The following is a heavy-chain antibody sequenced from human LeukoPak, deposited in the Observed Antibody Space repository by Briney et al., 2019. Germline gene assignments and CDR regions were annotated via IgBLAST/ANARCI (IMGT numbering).Heavy chain of an antibody. V-gene: IGHV3-48*01. CDR1: GFTFSRYS. CDR3: ARVFRNSGSYFDY. CDR2: ISSSSSTI. D-gene: IGHD1-26*01. Sequence: GGSLRLSCAASGFTFSRYSMNWVRQAPGKGLEWVSYISSSSSTIYYADSVKGRFTISRDNAKNSLYLQMNSLRAEDTAVYYCARVFRNSGSYFDYWGQGTLVTVSS. J-gene: IGHJ4*02.